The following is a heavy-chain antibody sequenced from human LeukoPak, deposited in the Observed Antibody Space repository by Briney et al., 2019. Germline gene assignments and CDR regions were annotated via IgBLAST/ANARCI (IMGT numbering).Heavy chain of an antibody. CDR3: ARDQAELPLYYFDY. D-gene: IGHD1-7*01. V-gene: IGHV3-23*01. CDR1: GFTISSHA. J-gene: IGHJ4*02. CDR2: VSGNDDDT. Sequence: GGSLRLSCAASGFTISSHAMIWVRQAPGKGLEWVSTVSGNDDDTYYADSVKGRFTISRDNSKHTLFLQMNSLRADDTAVYYCARDQAELPLYYFDYWGQGTLVTVSS.